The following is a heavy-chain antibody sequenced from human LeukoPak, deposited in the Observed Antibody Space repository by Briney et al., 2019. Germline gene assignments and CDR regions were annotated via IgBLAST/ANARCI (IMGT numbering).Heavy chain of an antibody. Sequence: GGSLRLSCTASGFTFGDYAMSWVRQAPGKGLEWVGFIRSKVYGGTPEYAASVKGRFTISRDDSKGIAYLQMNSLKTEDTAMYYCTRDQTPYYWGQGTLVTVSS. CDR1: GFTFGDYA. V-gene: IGHV3-49*04. CDR2: IRSKVYGGTP. J-gene: IGHJ4*02. CDR3: TRDQTPYY.